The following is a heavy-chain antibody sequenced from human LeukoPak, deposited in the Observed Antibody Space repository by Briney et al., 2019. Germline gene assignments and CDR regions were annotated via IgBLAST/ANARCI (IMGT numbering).Heavy chain of an antibody. V-gene: IGHV1-8*01. CDR3: ARGNYDILTGYSLPSWFDP. D-gene: IGHD3-9*01. Sequence: GASVTVSCTASGYTFTGYDINWVRQATGQGLEWMGWMNPNSGNTGYAQRFQGRVTMTRNTSISTAYMELGSLRSEDTAVYYCARGNYDILTGYSLPSWFDPWGQGTLVTVSS. CDR2: MNPNSGNT. CDR1: GYTFTGYD. J-gene: IGHJ5*02.